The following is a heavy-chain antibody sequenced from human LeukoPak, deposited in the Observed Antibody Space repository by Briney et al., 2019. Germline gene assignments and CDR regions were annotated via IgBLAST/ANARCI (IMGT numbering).Heavy chain of an antibody. V-gene: IGHV3-23*01. CDR2: VSVSDDNT. CDR1: GFTFSNYV. D-gene: IGHD1-1*01. J-gene: IGHJ4*02. CDR3: TRDRGAYNLYDY. Sequence: GGSLRLSCAASGFTFSNYVLSWVRQAPGKGREWVSTVSVSDDNTNYAGSVKGRFTISRDDSKAIAYLQMNSLKTEDTAVYHCTRDRGAYNLYDYWGQGTLVTVSS.